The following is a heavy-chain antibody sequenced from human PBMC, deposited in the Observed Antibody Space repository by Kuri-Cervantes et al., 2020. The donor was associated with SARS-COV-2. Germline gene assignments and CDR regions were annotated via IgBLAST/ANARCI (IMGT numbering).Heavy chain of an antibody. CDR2: IYPGDSDT. Sequence: GESLKISCKGSGYSFTSYWIGWVRQMPGKGLEWMGIIYPGDSDTRYSPSFRGLVTISADTSISTAYLQWSSLKASDTAMYYCARLPINPYYYGSGSLYYFDYWGQGTLVTVSS. CDR3: ARLPINPYYYGSGSLYYFDY. V-gene: IGHV5-51*01. J-gene: IGHJ4*02. CDR1: GYSFTSYW. D-gene: IGHD3-10*01.